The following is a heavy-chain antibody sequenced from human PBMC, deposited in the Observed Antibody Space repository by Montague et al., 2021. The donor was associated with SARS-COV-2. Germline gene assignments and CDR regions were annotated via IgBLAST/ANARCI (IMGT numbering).Heavy chain of an antibody. CDR1: GDSVASHITT. D-gene: IGHD6-13*01. CDR2: TYYRTKWHN. CDR3: ARGSQVGSWPPTDSGMDV. J-gene: IGHJ6*02. V-gene: IGHV6-1*01. Sequence: CAISGDSVASHITTSKWLTQSPSRRLEWLGRTYYRTKWHNDYAESVKSRITINPDTSKNQISLQLNSVTPEDTAVYYCARGSQVGSWPPTDSGMDVWGQGTKVTVSS.